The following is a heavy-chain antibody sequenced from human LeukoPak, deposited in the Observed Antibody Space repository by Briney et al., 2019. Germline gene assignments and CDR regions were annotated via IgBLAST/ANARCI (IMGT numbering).Heavy chain of an antibody. V-gene: IGHV3-74*01. CDR2: IKSDGITI. J-gene: IGHJ4*02. CDR3: LRDLNWSLDQ. D-gene: IGHD1-20*01. CDR1: GFTFSNYM. Sequence: GGSLRLSCAASGFTFSNYMMHWVRQAPGKGLAWVSRIKSDGITITYADSVKGRFTISRDNAKNTLYLQMNSLRAEDTAVYYCLRDLNWSLDQWGQGTLATVSS.